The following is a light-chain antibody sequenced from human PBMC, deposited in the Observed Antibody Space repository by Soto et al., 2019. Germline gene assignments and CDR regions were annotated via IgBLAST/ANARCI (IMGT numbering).Light chain of an antibody. CDR3: QQSYSTLIT. Sequence: EVVMTQSPATLSVSPGERATLSCRASQSVSSNYLAWYQQKVGQAPRLLIYDAFTRATGVAARFSGSGSATDFTLTISSLEPEDFATYYCQQSYSTLITFGQGTRLEIK. J-gene: IGKJ5*01. CDR2: DAF. V-gene: IGKV3D-20*02. CDR1: QSVSSNY.